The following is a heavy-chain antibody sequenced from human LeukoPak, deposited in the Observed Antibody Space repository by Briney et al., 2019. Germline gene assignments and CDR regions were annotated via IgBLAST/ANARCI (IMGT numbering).Heavy chain of an antibody. Sequence: SETLSLTCTVSGGSISSSRDYWAWIRQPPGKGLEWIANIYYSGSTYYSPSLKSRVTISVDTSKNQFSLKLSSVAAADTAVFYCASLRERSYYARGFDYWGQGTLVTVSS. CDR1: GGSISSSRDY. V-gene: IGHV4-39*01. J-gene: IGHJ4*02. D-gene: IGHD1-26*01. CDR3: ASLRERSYYARGFDY. CDR2: IYYSGST.